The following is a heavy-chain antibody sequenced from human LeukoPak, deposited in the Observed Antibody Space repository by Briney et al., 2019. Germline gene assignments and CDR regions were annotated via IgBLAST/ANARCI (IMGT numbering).Heavy chain of an antibody. Sequence: SETLSLTCTVSGGSISSYYWSWIRQPPGKGLEWIGYIYYSGSTNYNPSLKSRVTISVDTSKNQFSLKLSSVTAADTAVYYCARSNIAAAVGVYYFDYWGQGTLVTVSS. V-gene: IGHV4-59*01. D-gene: IGHD6-13*01. CDR3: ARSNIAAAVGVYYFDY. CDR2: IYYSGST. J-gene: IGHJ4*02. CDR1: GGSISSYY.